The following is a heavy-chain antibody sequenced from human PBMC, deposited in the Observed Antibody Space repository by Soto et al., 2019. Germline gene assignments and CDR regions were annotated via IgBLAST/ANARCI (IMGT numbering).Heavy chain of an antibody. D-gene: IGHD2-2*01. CDR2: ISAYNGNT. CDR1: GYTFTSYG. CDR3: ARDSRGGTAFDI. Sequence: ASVKVSCKASGYTFTSYGISWVRQAPGQGLEWMGWISAYNGNTKYAQKLQGRVTLTTDTSTSTAYMELRSLRSDDTAVYYCARDSRGGTAFDIWGQGTMVTVSS. V-gene: IGHV1-18*01. J-gene: IGHJ3*02.